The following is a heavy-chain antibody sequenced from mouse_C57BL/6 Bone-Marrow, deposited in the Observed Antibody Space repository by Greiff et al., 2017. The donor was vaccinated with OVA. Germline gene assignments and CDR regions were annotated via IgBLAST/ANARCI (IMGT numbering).Heavy chain of an antibody. V-gene: IGHV1-19*01. CDR3: ASALYYP. J-gene: IGHJ2*01. CDR1: GYTFTDYY. D-gene: IGHD1-1*01. CDR2: INPYNGGT. Sequence: EVQLQQSGPVLVKPGASVKMSCKASGYTFTDYYMNLVKQSHGKSLEWIGVINPYNGGTSYNQKFKGKATLTVDKSSSTAYMELNSLTSEDSAVYYCASALYYPWGQGTTLTVSS.